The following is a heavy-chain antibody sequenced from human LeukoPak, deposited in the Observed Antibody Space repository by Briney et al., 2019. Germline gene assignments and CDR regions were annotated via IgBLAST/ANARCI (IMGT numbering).Heavy chain of an antibody. V-gene: IGHV3-23*01. CDR3: AKDGNDYGDYSTHDY. CDR1: GFTFSSYA. D-gene: IGHD4-17*01. J-gene: IGHJ4*02. Sequence: PGGSLRLSCAASGFTFSSYAMSWVRQAPGKGLEWVAAISGSGGSTYYADSVKGRFTISRDNSKNTLYLQMNSLRAEDTAVYYCAKDGNDYGDYSTHDYWGQGTLVTVSS. CDR2: ISGSGGST.